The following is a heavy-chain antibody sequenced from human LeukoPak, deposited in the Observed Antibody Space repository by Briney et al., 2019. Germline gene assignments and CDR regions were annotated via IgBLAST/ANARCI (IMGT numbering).Heavy chain of an antibody. Sequence: ASVKVSRKSSGYTFIIHYMHWVRQAPGQGLEWMGIINPSGGSTSYAQKFQGRVTMTTDTSTSTAYMELRSLRSDDTAVYYCARVYYDSSGYYPANYWGQGTLVTVSS. V-gene: IGHV1-46*01. J-gene: IGHJ4*02. CDR1: GYTFIIHY. CDR3: ARVYYDSSGYYPANY. D-gene: IGHD3-22*01. CDR2: INPSGGST.